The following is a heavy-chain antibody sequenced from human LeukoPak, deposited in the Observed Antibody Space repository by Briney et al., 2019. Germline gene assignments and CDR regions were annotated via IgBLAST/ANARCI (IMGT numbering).Heavy chain of an antibody. CDR3: ARDPRIAPDLNFDC. D-gene: IGHD6-13*01. CDR1: GDTVSNKNAA. J-gene: IGHJ4*02. CDR2: TYYRSKWYN. V-gene: IGHV6-1*01. Sequence: SQTLSLTCAISGDTVSNKNAAWNWIRQSPSRGVEWVGRTYYRSKWYNDYAVSVKGRIDINPDTSKNQFSLQLNSVTPEDTAVYYCARDPRIAPDLNFDCWGQGTLVTVSS.